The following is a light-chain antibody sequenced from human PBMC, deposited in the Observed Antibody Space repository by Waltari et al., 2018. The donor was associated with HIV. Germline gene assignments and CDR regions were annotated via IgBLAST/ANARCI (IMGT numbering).Light chain of an antibody. CDR1: NSSKY. V-gene: IGLV2-23*02. CDR2: EDT. Sequence: QSALTQPASVSGSPGQSLTISCTGTNSSKYVLWYQHPPGKAPKLLIVEDTKRPSGVSYRFSGYKSGDRASLTISGLQADDEADYYCCSFTRTSGFAFYVFGPGTTVTVL. CDR3: CSFTRTSGFAFYV. J-gene: IGLJ1*01.